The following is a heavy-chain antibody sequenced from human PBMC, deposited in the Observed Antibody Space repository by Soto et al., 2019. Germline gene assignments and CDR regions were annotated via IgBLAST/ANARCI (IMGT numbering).Heavy chain of an antibody. J-gene: IGHJ4*02. Sequence: TLSLTCAVSGGSIISSNWWSWVRQPPWKGLEWIGEIYHSGSTNYNPSLKSRVTISVDKSKNQFSLKLSSVTAADTAVYYCAREGYSGYDTRGVDYFEYWGQGTPVTVS. CDR2: IYHSGST. D-gene: IGHD5-12*01. CDR3: AREGYSGYDTRGVDYFEY. CDR1: GGSIISSNW. V-gene: IGHV4-4*02.